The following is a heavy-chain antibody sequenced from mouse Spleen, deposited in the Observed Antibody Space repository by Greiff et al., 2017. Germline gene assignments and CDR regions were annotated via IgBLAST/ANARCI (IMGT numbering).Heavy chain of an antibody. CDR3: ARSEGSSLDYAMDY. CDR1: GFNIKDTY. V-gene: IGHV14-3*02. Sequence: VQLQQSGAELVKPGASVKLSCTASGFNIKDTYMHWVKQRPEQGLEWIGRIDPANGNTKYDPKFQGKATITADTSSNTAYLQLSSLTSEDTAVYYCARSEGSSLDYAMDYWGQGTSVTVSS. D-gene: IGHD1-1*01. J-gene: IGHJ4*01. CDR2: IDPANGNT.